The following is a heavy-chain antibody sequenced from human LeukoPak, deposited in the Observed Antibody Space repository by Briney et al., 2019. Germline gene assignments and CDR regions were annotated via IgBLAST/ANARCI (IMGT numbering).Heavy chain of an antibody. CDR3: AREVGYCDTASCRGDYYYFYMDV. J-gene: IGHJ6*03. V-gene: IGHV3-48*04. CDR1: GLTFSDYR. Sequence: GGSLRLSCAASGLTFSDYRMIWVRRAPGKGLEWVSYINNSGTKIYYADSVKGRFTISRDNAKNSLYLQMNSLRAEDTAVYYCAREVGYCDTASCRGDYYYFYMDVWGKGTTVTVSS. D-gene: IGHD2-15*01. CDR2: INNSGTKI.